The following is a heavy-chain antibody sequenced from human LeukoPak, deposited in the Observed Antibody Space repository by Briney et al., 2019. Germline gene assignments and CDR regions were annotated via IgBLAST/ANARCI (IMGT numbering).Heavy chain of an antibody. V-gene: IGHV4-61*02. CDR1: GDSITSGSLY. D-gene: IGHD3-9*01. Sequence: SETLSLTCTVSGDSITSGSLYLSWIRQPAGRGLEWIGRIYTSGRTDYNPSLKSRVTMSVDTSKSDFSLNLSSVTATDTAVYPCARDPTGHGFYFDYWGQGIQVTVSS. CDR3: ARDPTGHGFYFDY. J-gene: IGHJ4*02. CDR2: IYTSGRT.